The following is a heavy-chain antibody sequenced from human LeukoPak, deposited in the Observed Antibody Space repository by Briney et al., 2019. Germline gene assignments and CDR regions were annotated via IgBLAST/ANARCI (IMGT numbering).Heavy chain of an antibody. V-gene: IGHV1-3*01. D-gene: IGHD2-2*02. CDR3: ARGGPYCSSASCYKIRWFDP. J-gene: IGHJ5*02. CDR2: SNAGNGNT. Sequence: ASVNVSCKASGYTFTSYAMHWVRLAPGQRLEWMGCSNAGNGNTKYSQKFQGRVTITRDTSASTAYMELSSLRSEDTAVYYCARGGPYCSSASCYKIRWFDPWGQGTLVTVSS. CDR1: GYTFTSYA.